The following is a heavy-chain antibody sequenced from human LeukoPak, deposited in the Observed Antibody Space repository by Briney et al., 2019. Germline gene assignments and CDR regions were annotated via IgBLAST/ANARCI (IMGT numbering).Heavy chain of an antibody. Sequence: GGSLRLSCAASGFTFSTYVMSWVRQAPGKGLEWVSAIGGSGGSTYYADSVKGRFTISRDNSKNTLYLQMNSLGADDTAVYYCAKGNWRYFDYWGQGTLVTVSP. D-gene: IGHD1-1*01. V-gene: IGHV3-23*01. CDR3: AKGNWRYFDY. J-gene: IGHJ4*02. CDR2: IGGSGGST. CDR1: GFTFSTYV.